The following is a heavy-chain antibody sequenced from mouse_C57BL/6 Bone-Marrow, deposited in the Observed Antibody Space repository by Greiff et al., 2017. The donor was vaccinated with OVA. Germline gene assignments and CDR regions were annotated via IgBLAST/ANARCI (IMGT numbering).Heavy chain of an antibody. CDR1: GFNIKDYY. J-gene: IGHJ2*01. V-gene: IGHV14-2*01. CDR3: ARAQGHFDY. CDR2: IDPEDGET. D-gene: IGHD3-2*02. Sequence: EVQLQQSGAELVKPGASVKLSCTASGFNIKDYYMHWVKQRPEQGLEWIGRIDPEDGETKYAPKFQGKATITAANSSNTTYLQLSSLASEDTAGYYCARAQGHFDYWGQGTTLTVSS.